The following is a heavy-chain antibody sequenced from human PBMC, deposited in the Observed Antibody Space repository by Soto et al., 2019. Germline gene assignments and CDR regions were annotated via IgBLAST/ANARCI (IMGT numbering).Heavy chain of an antibody. V-gene: IGHV2-70*11. D-gene: IGHD3-22*01. CDR1: GFSLSTSGMC. CDR2: IDWDDDK. Sequence: SGPTLVNPTQTLTLTCTFSGFSLSTSGMCVSWIRQPPGKALEWLARIDWDDDKYYSTSLKTRLTISKDTSKNQVVLTMTNMDPVDTATYYCARSTYYYDSSGYRFYYFDYWGQGTLVTVSS. CDR3: ARSTYYYDSSGYRFYYFDY. J-gene: IGHJ4*02.